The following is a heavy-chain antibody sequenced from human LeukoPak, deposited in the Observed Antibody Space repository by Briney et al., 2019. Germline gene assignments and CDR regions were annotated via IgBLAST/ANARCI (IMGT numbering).Heavy chain of an antibody. CDR3: ARIEDSTHGLLDY. Sequence: GASVKVSCKAPGGSFNNYAISWVRQAPGHGLEWMGRFIPFSGTSDYAHKFQARVTITMDESTADMELSSLRPEDTAVYYCARIEDSTHGLLDYWGRGTLVTVSS. D-gene: IGHD5-12*01. V-gene: IGHV1-69*05. J-gene: IGHJ4*02. CDR1: GGSFNNYA. CDR2: FIPFSGTS.